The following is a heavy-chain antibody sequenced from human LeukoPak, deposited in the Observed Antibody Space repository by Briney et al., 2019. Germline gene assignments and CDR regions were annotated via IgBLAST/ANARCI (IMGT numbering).Heavy chain of an antibody. CDR1: GGSFSGYY. J-gene: IGHJ3*02. Sequence: SETLSLTCAVYGGSFSGYYWSWIRQPPGKGLEWIGEINHMGSTNYNPSLKSRVTISVDTSKNQFSLKLSSVTAADTAVYYCARHLYYDFWSGYYRGDAFDIWGQGTMVTVSS. CDR3: ARHLYYDFWSGYYRGDAFDI. D-gene: IGHD3-3*01. CDR2: INHMGST. V-gene: IGHV4-34*01.